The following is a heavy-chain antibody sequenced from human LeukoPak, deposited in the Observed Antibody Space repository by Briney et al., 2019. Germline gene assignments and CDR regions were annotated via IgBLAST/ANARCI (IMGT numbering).Heavy chain of an antibody. CDR1: GFTFSSYG. CDR2: IRYDGSNK. CDR3: ARDKYYYDSSGYYMYYFDY. Sequence: GGSLRLSCAASGFTFSSYGMHWVRQAPGKGLEWVAFIRYDGSNKYYADSVKGRFTISRDNSKNTLYLQMSSLRAEDTAVYYCARDKYYYDSSGYYMYYFDYWGQGTLVTVSS. J-gene: IGHJ4*02. V-gene: IGHV3-30*02. D-gene: IGHD3-22*01.